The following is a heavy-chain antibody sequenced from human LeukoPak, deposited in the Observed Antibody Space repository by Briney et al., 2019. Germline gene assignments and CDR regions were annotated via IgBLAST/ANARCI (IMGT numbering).Heavy chain of an antibody. CDR1: GYTFTSYG. Sequence: ASVKVSCKASGYTFTSYGISWVRQAPGQGLEWMVWISAYNGNTNYAQKLQGRVTMTTDTSTSTAYMELRSLRSDDTAVYYCARGGLRYFDWLLHAFDIWGQGTMVTVSS. CDR3: ARGGLRYFDWLLHAFDI. D-gene: IGHD3-9*01. J-gene: IGHJ3*02. V-gene: IGHV1-18*01. CDR2: ISAYNGNT.